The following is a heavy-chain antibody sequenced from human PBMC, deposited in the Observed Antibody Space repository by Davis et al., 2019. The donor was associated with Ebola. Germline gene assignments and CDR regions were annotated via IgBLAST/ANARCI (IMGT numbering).Heavy chain of an antibody. CDR3: ARDQTTYYDFWSGTFGAFDI. CDR1: GFTFSSYS. D-gene: IGHD3-3*01. CDR2: ISSSSSTI. J-gene: IGHJ3*02. Sequence: GESLKISCAASGFTFSSYSMNWVRQAPGKGLEWVSYISSSSSTIYYADSVKGRFTISRDNAKNSLYLQMNSLRDEDTAVYYCARDQTTYYDFWSGTFGAFDIWGQGTMVTVSS. V-gene: IGHV3-48*02.